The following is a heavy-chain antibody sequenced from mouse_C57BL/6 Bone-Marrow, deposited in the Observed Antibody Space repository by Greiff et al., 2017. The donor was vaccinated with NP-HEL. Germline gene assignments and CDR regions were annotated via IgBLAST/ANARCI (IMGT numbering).Heavy chain of an antibody. J-gene: IGHJ1*03. CDR2: ISGGGGNT. CDR3: ARHRTLYGSRRYFDV. V-gene: IGHV5-9*01. D-gene: IGHD1-1*01. CDR1: GFTFSSYT. Sequence: EVHLVESGGGLVKPGGSLKLSCAAYGFTFSSYTMSWVRQTPEKRLEWVATISGGGGNTYYPDSVKGRFTISRDNAKNTLYLQMSSLRSEDTALYYCARHRTLYGSRRYFDVWGTGTTVTVSS.